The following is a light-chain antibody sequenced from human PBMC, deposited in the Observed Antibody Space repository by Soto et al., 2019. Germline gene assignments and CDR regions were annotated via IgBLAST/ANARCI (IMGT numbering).Light chain of an antibody. J-gene: IGKJ1*01. Sequence: DIQMTQSPSSLSASVGDRVTITCRASQSISSYLNWYQQKPGKAPKLLIYAASSLQSGVPSRFSGSGSGTDFTLTISSLQPEYFATYYCQQSYSTPRTFCQGTNVDIK. V-gene: IGKV1-39*01. CDR1: QSISSY. CDR3: QQSYSTPRT. CDR2: AAS.